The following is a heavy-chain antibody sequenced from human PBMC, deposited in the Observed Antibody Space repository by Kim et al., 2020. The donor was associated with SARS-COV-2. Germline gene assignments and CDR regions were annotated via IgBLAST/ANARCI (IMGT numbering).Heavy chain of an antibody. CDR3: ARDDYGEPIDY. D-gene: IGHD4-17*01. V-gene: IGHV3-21*01. Sequence: GGSLRLSCAASGFTFGRSYMNWVRQAPGKGLEWVSTISGSSGSSTSIYYADAVKGRFTISRDNAKNSLFLQMDGLTVEDTALYYCARDDYGEPIDYWGQGALVTVSS. CDR2: ISGSSGSSTSI. CDR1: GFTFGRSY. J-gene: IGHJ4*02.